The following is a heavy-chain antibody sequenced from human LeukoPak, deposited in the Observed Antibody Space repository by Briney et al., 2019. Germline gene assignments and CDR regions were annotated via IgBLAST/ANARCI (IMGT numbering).Heavy chain of an antibody. J-gene: IGHJ4*02. CDR1: GFAFSTYG. D-gene: IGHD3-10*01. CDR3: ARRLSGSYLDY. Sequence: GGSLRLSCAASGFAFSTYGMNWVRQAPGKGLEWVSYITNRSTIYYTDSVRGRFTISRDNVKNSLYLEMSSLRADDTAVYYCARRLSGSYLDYWGQGTLVTVSS. CDR2: ITNRSTI. V-gene: IGHV3-48*01.